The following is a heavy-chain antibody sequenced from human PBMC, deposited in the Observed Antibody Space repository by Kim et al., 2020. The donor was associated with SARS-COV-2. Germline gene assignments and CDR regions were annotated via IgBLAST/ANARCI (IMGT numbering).Heavy chain of an antibody. CDR3: ARGDIVVVVAASFDY. CDR1: GYTFTSYA. J-gene: IGHJ4*02. CDR2: INAGNGNT. V-gene: IGHV1-3*01. Sequence: ASVKVSCKASGYTFTSYAMHWVRQAPGQRLEWMGWINAGNGNTKYSQKFQGRVTITRDTSASTAYMELSSLRSEDTAVYYCARGDIVVVVAASFDYWGQGTLVTVSS. D-gene: IGHD2-15*01.